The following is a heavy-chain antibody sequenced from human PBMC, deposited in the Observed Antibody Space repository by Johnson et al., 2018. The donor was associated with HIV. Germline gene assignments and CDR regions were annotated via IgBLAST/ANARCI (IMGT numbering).Heavy chain of an antibody. D-gene: IGHD2-15*01. CDR1: GFNVSTHY. Sequence: VQLVESGGALIQPGGSLRLSCGASGFNVSTHYMNWVRQAPGKGLEWISVIYTGGGTFYADSVKGRFIVSRDNSKNTVFLQMNSLRAEDMAVYYCARERYGSQAIDAFDIWGQGTMVTVSS. CDR2: IYTGGGT. V-gene: IGHV3-66*03. J-gene: IGHJ3*02. CDR3: ARERYGSQAIDAFDI.